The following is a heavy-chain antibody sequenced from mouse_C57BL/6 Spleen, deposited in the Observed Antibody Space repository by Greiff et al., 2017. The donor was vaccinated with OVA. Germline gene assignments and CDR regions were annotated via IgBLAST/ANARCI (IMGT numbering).Heavy chain of an antibody. J-gene: IGHJ1*03. Sequence: EVQRVESGGDLVKPGGSLKLSCAASGFTFSSYGMSWVRQTPDKRLEWVATISSGGSYTYYPDSVKGRFTISRDNAKNTLYLQMSSLKSEDTAMYYCARHPLGNYGNWYFDVWGTGTTVTVSS. V-gene: IGHV5-6*01. D-gene: IGHD2-1*01. CDR3: ARHPLGNYGNWYFDV. CDR1: GFTFSSYG. CDR2: ISSGGSYT.